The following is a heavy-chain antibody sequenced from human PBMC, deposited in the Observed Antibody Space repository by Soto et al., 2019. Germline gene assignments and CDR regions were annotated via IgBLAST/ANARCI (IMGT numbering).Heavy chain of an antibody. J-gene: IGHJ6*02. CDR3: ARVSWREKYGMDV. V-gene: IGHV3-11*01. CDR2: ITLSGNTV. Sequence: QVQLVESGGGLVKPGGSLRLSCAASGFTFSDSYMSWIRQAPGKGLEWISYITLSGNTVYYADSLKGRFTISRDNAKNSLYLQMNRLRAEDTAVYYCARVSWREKYGMDVWGQGTTVTVSS. CDR1: GFTFSDSY.